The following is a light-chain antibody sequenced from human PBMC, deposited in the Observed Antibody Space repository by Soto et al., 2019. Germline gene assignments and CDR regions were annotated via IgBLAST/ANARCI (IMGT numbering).Light chain of an antibody. CDR3: KAYAGSNTYV. CDR2: EVV. V-gene: IGLV2-8*01. J-gene: IGLJ1*01. CDR1: KSDIGVYDF. Sequence: QSALTQPPSASGSPGQSVTISCTGTKSDIGVYDFVSWYQHHPGKAPRLIIYEVVQLPSGVPDRFSGSKSGNTASLTVSGLQAADEADYFCKAYAGSNTYVVGSGTKLTVL.